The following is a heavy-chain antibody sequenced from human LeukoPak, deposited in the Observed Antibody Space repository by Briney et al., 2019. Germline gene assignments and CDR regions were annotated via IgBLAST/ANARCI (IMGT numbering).Heavy chain of an antibody. CDR3: ARTYSSLRGTFDY. D-gene: IGHD6-6*01. CDR2: ISSSSSYI. J-gene: IGHJ4*02. V-gene: IGHV3-21*01. CDR1: GFTFSSYS. Sequence: GGSLRLSCAASGFTFSSYSMNWVRQAPGKGLEWVSSISSSSSYIYYADSVKGRFTISRDNAKNSLYLQMNSLRAEDTAAYYCARTYSSLRGTFDYWGQGTLVTVSS.